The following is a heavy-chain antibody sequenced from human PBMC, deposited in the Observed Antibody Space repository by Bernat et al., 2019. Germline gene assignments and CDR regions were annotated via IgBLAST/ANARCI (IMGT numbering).Heavy chain of an antibody. CDR3: AKHLWGGSGFYFDS. CDR1: GFIFSSYA. D-gene: IGHD6-19*01. CDR2: LRTSGGT. J-gene: IGHJ4*02. V-gene: IGHV3-23*04. Sequence: EVQLVESGGGLVQPGGSLRLSCAASGFIFSSYAMSWVRQTPGKGLEWVSSLRTSGGTYYADSVKGRFTISRDNFNNTLFLQMNSLRGEDTAIYFCAKHLWGGSGFYFDSWGQGTLVTVSS.